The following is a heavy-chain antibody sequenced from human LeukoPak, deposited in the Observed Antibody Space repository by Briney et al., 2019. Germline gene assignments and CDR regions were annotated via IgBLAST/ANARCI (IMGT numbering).Heavy chain of an antibody. CDR1: GGSISSGSYY. Sequence: SETLSLTCTVSGGSISSGSYYWSWIRQPAGKGLEWIGRIYTSGSTNYNPSLKSRVTISVDTSKNQFSLKLSSVTAADTAVYYCARSNSYVNWFDPWGQGTLVTVSS. J-gene: IGHJ5*02. CDR3: ARSNSYVNWFDP. V-gene: IGHV4-61*02. D-gene: IGHD4-23*01. CDR2: IYTSGST.